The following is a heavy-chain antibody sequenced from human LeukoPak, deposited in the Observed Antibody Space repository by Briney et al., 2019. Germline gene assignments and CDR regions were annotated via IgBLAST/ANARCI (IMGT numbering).Heavy chain of an antibody. CDR1: GFAFGSEA. D-gene: IGHD1-26*01. Sequence: GGSLRLSCAVSGFAFGSEAMSWVRQSPARGLEWVASISPGGGTTYYADYVKGRFIISRDNSNNTLFVQMNSLRAEDTAVYYCAKGREWELNPWGQGTLVTVSS. V-gene: IGHV3-23*01. J-gene: IGHJ5*02. CDR3: AKGREWELNP. CDR2: ISPGGGTT.